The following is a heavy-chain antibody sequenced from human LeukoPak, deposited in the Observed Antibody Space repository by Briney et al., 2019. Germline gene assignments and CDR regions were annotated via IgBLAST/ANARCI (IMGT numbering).Heavy chain of an antibody. Sequence: MTSETLSLTCTVSGGSISSYYWSWIRQPPGKGLEWIGYIYYSGSTNYNPSLKSRVTISVDTSKNQFSLKLSSVTAADTAVYYCARHLLSVYGGNSLGPIDYWGQGTLVTVSS. D-gene: IGHD4-23*01. V-gene: IGHV4-59*08. J-gene: IGHJ4*02. CDR3: ARHLLSVYGGNSLGPIDY. CDR1: GGSISSYY. CDR2: IYYSGST.